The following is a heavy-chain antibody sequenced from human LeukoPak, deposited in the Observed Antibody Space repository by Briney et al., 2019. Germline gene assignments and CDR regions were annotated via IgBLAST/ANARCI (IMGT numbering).Heavy chain of an antibody. CDR1: GYSFTSYD. Sequence: ASVKVCCKASGYSFTSYDINWVRQATGQGLEWMGWMNPNSGNAGYAQTFQGRVTMTSNTYVSTAYMELSSLRSEDTAVYYCARGFTGYSSGSDAFDIWGQGTMVTVSS. CDR3: ARGFTGYSSGSDAFDI. J-gene: IGHJ3*02. V-gene: IGHV1-8*01. CDR2: MNPNSGNA. D-gene: IGHD6-25*01.